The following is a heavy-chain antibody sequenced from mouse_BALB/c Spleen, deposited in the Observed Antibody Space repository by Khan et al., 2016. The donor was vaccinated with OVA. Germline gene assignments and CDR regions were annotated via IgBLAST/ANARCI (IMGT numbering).Heavy chain of an antibody. CDR1: GYSITTDYA. Sequence: EVKLEESGPGLVKPSQSLSLTCTVTGYSITTDYAWNWIRQFPGNKLEWMGYISYSGNTKYNPSLKSRISITRDTSKNPFFLQLKSVTTKDTARYYCARVYGGDFDYWGQGTTLTVSS. CDR3: ARVYGGDFDY. D-gene: IGHD1-1*01. CDR2: ISYSGNT. J-gene: IGHJ2*01. V-gene: IGHV3-2*02.